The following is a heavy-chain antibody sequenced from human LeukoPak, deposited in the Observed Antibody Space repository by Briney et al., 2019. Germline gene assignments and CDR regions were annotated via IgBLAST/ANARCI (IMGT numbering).Heavy chain of an antibody. J-gene: IGHJ4*02. CDR2: IYPGDSDT. Sequence: GWLRQAPGKGLEWMGIIYPGDSDTRYSPSFQGQVTISADKSISTAYLQWSSLKASDTAMYYCARTNYGSGSYEANYWGQGTLVTVSS. CDR3: ARTNYGSGSYEANY. D-gene: IGHD3-10*01. V-gene: IGHV5-51*01.